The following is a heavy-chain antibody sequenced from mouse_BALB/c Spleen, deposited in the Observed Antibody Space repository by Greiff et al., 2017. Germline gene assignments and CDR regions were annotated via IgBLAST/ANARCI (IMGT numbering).Heavy chain of an antibody. V-gene: IGHV3-8*02. J-gene: IGHJ2*01. CDR3: ARSHPLLRAYYFDY. CDR1: GDSITSGY. CDR2: ISYSGST. D-gene: IGHD1-2*01. Sequence: EVKLMESGPSLVKPSQTLSLTCSVTGDSITSGYWNWIRKFPGNKLEYMGYISYSGSTYYNPSLKSRISITRDTSKNQYYLQLNSVTTEDTATYYCARSHPLLRAYYFDYWGQGTTLTVSS.